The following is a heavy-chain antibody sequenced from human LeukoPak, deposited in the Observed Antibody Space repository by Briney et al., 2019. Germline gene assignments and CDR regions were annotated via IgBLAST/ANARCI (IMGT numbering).Heavy chain of an antibody. Sequence: GGSLRLSCAASESTFSSYWMSWVRQAPGKGLEWVSYISSSSSTIYYADSVKGRFTISRDNAKNSLFLQMNGLRDDDTAVYYCASGSSWYYWGQGTLVTVSS. CDR3: ASGSSWYY. CDR2: ISSSSSTI. D-gene: IGHD6-13*01. V-gene: IGHV3-48*02. J-gene: IGHJ4*02. CDR1: ESTFSSYW.